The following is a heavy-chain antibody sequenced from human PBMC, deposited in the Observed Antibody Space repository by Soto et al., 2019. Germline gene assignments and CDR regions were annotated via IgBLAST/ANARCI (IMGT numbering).Heavy chain of an antibody. CDR2: IIPIFGTA. J-gene: IGHJ5*02. CDR1: VGTFSSYA. V-gene: IGHV1-69*12. CDR3: APPPYYYDSSGSSFT. D-gene: IGHD3-22*01. Sequence: QVQLVQSGAEVKKPGSSVKVSCKASVGTFSSYAISWVRQAPGQGLEWMGGIIPIFGTANYAQKFQGRVTITADESTSTPYLELSSLRSEDTAVYYCAPPPYYYDSSGSSFTWGQGTLVTVSS.